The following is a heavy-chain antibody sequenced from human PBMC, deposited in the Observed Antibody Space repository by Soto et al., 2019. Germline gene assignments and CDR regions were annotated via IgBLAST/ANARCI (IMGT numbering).Heavy chain of an antibody. V-gene: IGHV1-18*01. CDR1: GYTFTTHG. D-gene: IGHD2-15*01. CDR3: ARDLGYCRSGTCYREWFDP. Sequence: QVQLVQSGAEVKKPGASVKVSRKASGYTFTTHGISWVRQVPGQGLEWMGWVRGDNGHTNYAQSLQGRVTMTTDTSTNTAYMGLRSLRSDDTAVYYCARDLGYCRSGTCYREWFDPWGQGTLVTVSS. J-gene: IGHJ5*02. CDR2: VRGDNGHT.